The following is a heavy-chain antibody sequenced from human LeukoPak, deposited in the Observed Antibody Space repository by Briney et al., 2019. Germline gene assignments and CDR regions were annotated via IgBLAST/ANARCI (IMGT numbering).Heavy chain of an antibody. V-gene: IGHV4-30-2*01. D-gene: IGHD6-6*01. CDR1: GGSISSGGYY. CDR2: IYHSGST. J-gene: IGHJ4*02. CDR3: AVDSSSSGY. Sequence: SQTLSLTCTVSGGSISSGGYYWSWIRQPPGKGLEWIGYIYHSGSTYYNPSLKSRVAISVDRSKNQFSLKLSSVTAADTAVYYCAVDSSSSGYWGQGTLVTVSS.